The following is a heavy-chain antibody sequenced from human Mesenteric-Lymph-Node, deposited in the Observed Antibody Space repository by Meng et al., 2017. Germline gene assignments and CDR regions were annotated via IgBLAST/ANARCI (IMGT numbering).Heavy chain of an antibody. CDR3: TAAGTMVRGVTKHFDY. CDR1: GFTFTNAW. D-gene: IGHD3-10*01. V-gene: IGHV3-15*01. Sequence: GESLMISCAASGFTFTNAWMSLVRQAPRKGLEWVGRIITKTDGGTTEHAPPVKGRFTISRDDSKNTLYLEMNSLNTEDAGVYYCTAAGTMVRGVTKHFDYWGQGTLVTVSS. J-gene: IGHJ4*02. CDR2: IITKTDGGTT.